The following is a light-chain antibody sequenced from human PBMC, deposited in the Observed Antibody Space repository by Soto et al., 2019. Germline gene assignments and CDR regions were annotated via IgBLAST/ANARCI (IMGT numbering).Light chain of an antibody. J-gene: IGKJ4*01. CDR1: QAIRKS. CDR2: SAS. CDR3: QKYDTISLT. Sequence: DIEMTQSPSSLSASVGDRVTITCRASQAIRKSLVWYQQKPGKVPKLLIDSASTLQSGVPIRFSGSGSGTDFTLTISSLQPEDVATYYCQKYDTISLTFGGGTKVEI. V-gene: IGKV1-27*01.